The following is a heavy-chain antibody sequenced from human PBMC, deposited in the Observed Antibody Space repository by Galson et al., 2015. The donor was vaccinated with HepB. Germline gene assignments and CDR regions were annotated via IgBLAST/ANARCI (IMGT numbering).Heavy chain of an antibody. CDR3: ARVKTSDCSGGRCFQRPYFYYYALDV. V-gene: IGHV3-30*04. CDR1: GFTFSNYA. J-gene: IGHJ6*02. Sequence: SLRLSCAASGFTFSNYAMHWVRQAPGKGLEWVALIVYDGSNKYCADSVTGRFSISRDNSKNTLYLQLNSLRAEDTAVYYCARVKTSDCSGGRCFQRPYFYYYALDVWGQGTTVTVSS. CDR2: IVYDGSNK. D-gene: IGHD2-15*01.